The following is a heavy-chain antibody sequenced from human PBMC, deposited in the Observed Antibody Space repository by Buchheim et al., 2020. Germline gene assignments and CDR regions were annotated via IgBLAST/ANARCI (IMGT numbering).Heavy chain of an antibody. CDR3: ARGVAALTSWFDP. D-gene: IGHD6-6*01. V-gene: IGHV4-61*02. Sequence: QVQLQESGPGLVKPSQTLSLTCTVSGGSISSGSYYWSWIRQPAGKGLEWIGRIYTSGSTNYNPSLKSRVTISVDTSKHQFSLKLSSVTAADTAVYYCARGVAALTSWFDPWGQGTL. J-gene: IGHJ5*02. CDR2: IYTSGST. CDR1: GGSISSGSYY.